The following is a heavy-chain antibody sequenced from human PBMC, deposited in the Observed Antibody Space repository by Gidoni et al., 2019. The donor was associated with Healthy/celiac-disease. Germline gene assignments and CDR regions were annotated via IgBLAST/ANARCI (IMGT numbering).Heavy chain of an antibody. J-gene: IGHJ4*02. Sequence: QVQLVESGGGVVQPGRSLRLSCAASGFTFSSYGMHWVRQAPGKGLEWVAVISYDGSNKYYADSVKGRFTISRDNSKNTLYLQMNSLRAEDTAVYYCAKVYYDFWSGYSFDYWGQGTLVTVSS. CDR3: AKVYYDFWSGYSFDY. V-gene: IGHV3-30*18. CDR2: ISYDGSNK. CDR1: GFTFSSYG. D-gene: IGHD3-3*01.